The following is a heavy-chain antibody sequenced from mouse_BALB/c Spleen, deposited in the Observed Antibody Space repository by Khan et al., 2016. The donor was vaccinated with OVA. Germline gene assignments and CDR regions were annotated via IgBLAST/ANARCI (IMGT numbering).Heavy chain of an antibody. CDR3: TRSAYGDPFAY. CDR2: INPRNGET. Sequence: VELQQPGAELVKPGTSVKLSCKASGYTFTSYYMYWVKKRPGQGLEWIGGINPRNGETIFNEKFKSKATLTEDKSSSTAYMQRNSLTSEDSAVYYCTRSAYGDPFAYWGQGTLVTVSA. J-gene: IGHJ3*01. D-gene: IGHD2-13*01. V-gene: IGHV1S81*02. CDR1: GYTFTSYY.